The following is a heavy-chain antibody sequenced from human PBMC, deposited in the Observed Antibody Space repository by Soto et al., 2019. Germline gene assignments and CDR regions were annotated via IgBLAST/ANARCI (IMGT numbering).Heavy chain of an antibody. V-gene: IGHV1-18*01. CDR2: ISAYNGNT. CDR1: GYTFTSYG. Sequence: QVQLVQSGAEVKKPGASVKVSCKASGYTFTSYGISWVRQAPGQGLEWMGWISAYNGNTNYAQKLQGRVTMTTDTAASTAYMELRSQRSDDTAVYYGAGQSVGAANPYDCYYGMDVWGQGTTVTVSS. CDR3: AGQSVGAANPYDCYYGMDV. D-gene: IGHD1-26*01. J-gene: IGHJ6*02.